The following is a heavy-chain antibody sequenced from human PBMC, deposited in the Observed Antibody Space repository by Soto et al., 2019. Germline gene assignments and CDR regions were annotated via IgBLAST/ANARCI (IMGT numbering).Heavy chain of an antibody. D-gene: IGHD3-10*01. CDR2: IYYSGST. CDR1: GGSISSYY. CDR3: ARPGRTMVRDYYMDV. J-gene: IGHJ6*03. Sequence: SETLSLTCTVSGGSISSYYWSWIRQPPGKGLEWIGYIYYSGSTNYNPSLKSRVTISVDTSKNQFSLKLSSVTAADTAVYYCARPGRTMVRDYYMDVWGKGTTVTVSS. V-gene: IGHV4-59*08.